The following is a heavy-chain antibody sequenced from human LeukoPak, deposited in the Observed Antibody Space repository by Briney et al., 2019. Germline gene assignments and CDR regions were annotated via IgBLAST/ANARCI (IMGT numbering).Heavy chain of an antibody. CDR1: GFTFSSYA. Sequence: GRSLRLSCAASGFTFSSYAMHWVRQAPGKGLEWVAVISYDGSNYYADSVKGRFTIPRDDAKNSLYLQMNSLRAEDTAVYYCARDFYGYCSSTSCYREGSFDYWGQGTLVTVSS. CDR2: ISYDGSN. CDR3: ARDFYGYCSSTSCYREGSFDY. J-gene: IGHJ4*02. V-gene: IGHV3-30-3*01. D-gene: IGHD2-2*03.